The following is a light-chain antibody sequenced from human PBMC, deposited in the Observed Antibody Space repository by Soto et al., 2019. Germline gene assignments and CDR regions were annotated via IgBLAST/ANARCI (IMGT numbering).Light chain of an antibody. CDR3: AAWDARLSAWV. CDR2: VND. V-gene: IGLV1-47*02. CDR1: SSNIGSDY. J-gene: IGLJ3*02. Sequence: QSVLTQPPSASGTPGQRVTISCSGSSSNIGSDYVYWFQQLPGTAPKLLIYVNDQRPSGVPDRFSGSKSGTSASLTIGGLRSEDEADYWCAAWDARLSAWVFGGGTKVTVL.